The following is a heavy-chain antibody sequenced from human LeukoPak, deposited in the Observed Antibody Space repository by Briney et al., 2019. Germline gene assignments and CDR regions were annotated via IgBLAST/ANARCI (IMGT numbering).Heavy chain of an antibody. D-gene: IGHD3-3*01. V-gene: IGHV3-23*01. CDR2: ISGSGGTA. CDR3: AKPRLLRFLEWLLPFDY. J-gene: IGHJ4*02. Sequence: GGSLRLSCAASGFTFSIYAMSWVRQAPGKGLEWVSAISGSGGTAYYADSVKGRFTISRDNSKNTLYLQMNSLRAEDTAVYYCAKPRLLRFLEWLLPFDYWGQGTLVTVSS. CDR1: GFTFSIYA.